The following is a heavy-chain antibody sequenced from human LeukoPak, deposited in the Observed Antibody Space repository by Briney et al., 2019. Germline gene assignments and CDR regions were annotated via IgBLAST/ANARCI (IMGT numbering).Heavy chain of an antibody. CDR1: GFTVRSHR. D-gene: IGHD4-23*01. Sequence: GGSLGLSCAASGFTVRSHRLIWVRQAPGKGLEWVSVIYNTGSTYYADSVMGRFIISRDISKNTLYLQINGLRPDDTAVYYCATDPGLRWSFDYWGQGTLVTVSS. J-gene: IGHJ4*02. CDR3: ATDPGLRWSFDY. V-gene: IGHV3-53*05. CDR2: IYNTGST.